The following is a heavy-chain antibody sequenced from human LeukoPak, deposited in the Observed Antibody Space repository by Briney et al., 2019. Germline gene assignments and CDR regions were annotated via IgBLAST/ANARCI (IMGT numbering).Heavy chain of an antibody. CDR1: GDSINSGGYY. V-gene: IGHV4-31*03. CDR2: IYYSGTT. J-gene: IGHJ4*02. CDR3: ARGGYDSSGSSVYYFDY. D-gene: IGHD3-22*01. Sequence: PSETLSLTCTVSGDSINSGGYYWTWIRQHPGKGLERIGYIYYSGTTYCNPSLKSRVTISVDTSKNQFSLNLSSLTAPDTAVYYCARGGYDSSGSSVYYFDYWGQGTLVTVSS.